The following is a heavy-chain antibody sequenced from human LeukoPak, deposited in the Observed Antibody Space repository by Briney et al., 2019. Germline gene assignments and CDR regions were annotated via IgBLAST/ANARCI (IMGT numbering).Heavy chain of an antibody. CDR3: ARGGYSSGWYVGGGFDP. D-gene: IGHD6-19*01. V-gene: IGHV1-8*01. Sequence: GASVKVSCKASGYTFTSYDINWVRQATGQGLEWMGWMNPNSGNTGYAQKFQGRVTMTRNTSISTAYMELGSLRSEDTAVYYCARGGYSSGWYVGGGFDPWGQGTLVTVSS. J-gene: IGHJ5*02. CDR2: MNPNSGNT. CDR1: GYTFTSYD.